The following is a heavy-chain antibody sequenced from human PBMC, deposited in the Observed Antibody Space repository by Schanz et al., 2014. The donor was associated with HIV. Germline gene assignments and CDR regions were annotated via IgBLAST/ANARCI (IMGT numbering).Heavy chain of an antibody. CDR1: GFTFSSDG. V-gene: IGHV3-30*18. CDR3: AKVARWDYYNMDV. CDR2: ISYDGSNK. Sequence: QVQLVESGGGVVQPGRSLRLSCAASGFTFSSDGMHWVRQAPGKGLEWVAFISYDGSNKYYADSVKGRFTISRDNSENTLYLQMNSLRAEDTAVYHCAKVARWDYYNMDVWGQGTTVTVSS. J-gene: IGHJ6*02.